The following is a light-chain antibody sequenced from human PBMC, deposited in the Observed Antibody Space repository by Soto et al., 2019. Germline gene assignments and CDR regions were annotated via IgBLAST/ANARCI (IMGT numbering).Light chain of an antibody. CDR1: SSDVGGYNY. CDR2: EVS. CDR3: SSYTSATTVF. V-gene: IGLV2-14*01. J-gene: IGLJ2*01. Sequence: QSVLTQPASVSGSPGQSITISCTGTSSDVGGYNYVSWYQQHPGKAPELMIYEVSNRPSGVSNRFSGSKSGSTASLTISGLQAEDEADYYCSSYTSATTVFFGGGTKLTVL.